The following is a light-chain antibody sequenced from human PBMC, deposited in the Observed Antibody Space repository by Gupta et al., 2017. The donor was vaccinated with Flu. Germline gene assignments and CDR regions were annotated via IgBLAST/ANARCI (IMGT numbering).Light chain of an antibody. CDR1: QSISSN. CDR3: QHHNNWPPYT. J-gene: IGKJ2*01. Sequence: VTLSVSPGERATLSCRASQSISSNLAWYQQKPGQAPRLLLYGASTRATAIPARFSGSGSGTEFTLTISSRQSEDFAVYYCQHHNNWPPYTFGQGTKLEIK. CDR2: GAS. V-gene: IGKV3-15*01.